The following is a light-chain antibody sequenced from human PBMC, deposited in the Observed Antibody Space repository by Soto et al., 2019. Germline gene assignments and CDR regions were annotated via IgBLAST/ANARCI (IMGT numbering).Light chain of an antibody. V-gene: IGLV1-51*01. CDR1: SSNIGDNF. J-gene: IGLJ3*02. CDR3: GAWDNSLSAVV. Sequence: QSVLTQPPSVSAAPGQKVTISCSGSSSNIGDNFVSWYKHLPGTAPKRLIYNNNDRSPGIPDRFSGSKSGTSATLGISGLQTGDEADYYCGAWDNSLSAVVFGGGTTLTVL. CDR2: NNN.